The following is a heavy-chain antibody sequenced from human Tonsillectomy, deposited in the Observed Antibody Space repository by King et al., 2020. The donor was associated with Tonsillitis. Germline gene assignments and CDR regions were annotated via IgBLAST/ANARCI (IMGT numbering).Heavy chain of an antibody. CDR1: RFTFSDYY. CDR2: ISSSGSYT. Sequence: VQLVESGGGLVKPGESLRLSCAASRFTFSDYYMSWIRQAPGKGLEWVSYISSSGSYTNYADSVKGRLTISRDNAKKSLYLQMNSLRADDTAVYYCARVVTNAYYFDYWGQGTLLTVSS. CDR3: ARVVTNAYYFDY. J-gene: IGHJ4*02. D-gene: IGHD5-18*01. V-gene: IGHV3-11*06.